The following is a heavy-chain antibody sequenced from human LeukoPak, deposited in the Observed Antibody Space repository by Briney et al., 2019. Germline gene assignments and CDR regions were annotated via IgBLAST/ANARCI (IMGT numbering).Heavy chain of an antibody. CDR2: TLYDGSNK. Sequence: QPGGSLRLSCAASGFTFSSYAMHWVRQAPGKGLEWVALTLYDGSNKYYADSVKGRFTISRDNSKNTLYMQMNSLRAEDTAVYYCARDFAAAGIFDYWGQGTLVTVSS. D-gene: IGHD6-13*01. CDR1: GFTFSSYA. J-gene: IGHJ4*02. CDR3: ARDFAAAGIFDY. V-gene: IGHV3-30*04.